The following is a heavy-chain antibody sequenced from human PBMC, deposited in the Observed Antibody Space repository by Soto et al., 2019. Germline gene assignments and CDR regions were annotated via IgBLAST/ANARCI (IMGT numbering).Heavy chain of an antibody. Sequence: SETLSLTCTVSGGSISSSIYYWGWIRQPPGKGLEWIGSIYYSGSTYYNPSLKSRVTISVDTSKNQFSLKLSSVTAADTAVYYCARHATVLRFLEWLLSNFDYWGQGTLVTVSS. D-gene: IGHD3-3*01. V-gene: IGHV4-39*01. CDR3: ARHATVLRFLEWLLSNFDY. CDR1: GGSISSSIYY. J-gene: IGHJ4*02. CDR2: IYYSGST.